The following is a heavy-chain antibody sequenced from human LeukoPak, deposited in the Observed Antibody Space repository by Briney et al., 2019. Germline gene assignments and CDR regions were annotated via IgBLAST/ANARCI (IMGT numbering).Heavy chain of an antibody. CDR1: GFTFSNSG. V-gene: IGHV3-30*02. Sequence: GGSLRLPCAASGFTFSNSGMHWVRQAPVKGLEWVAFIRYDGSNKYYADSVKGRFTISRDNSKNTLYLQMNSLRAEDTAVYYCAKAPSIAVSGVGPYWGQGTLVTVSS. CDR3: AKAPSIAVSGVGPY. CDR2: IRYDGSNK. J-gene: IGHJ4*02. D-gene: IGHD6-19*01.